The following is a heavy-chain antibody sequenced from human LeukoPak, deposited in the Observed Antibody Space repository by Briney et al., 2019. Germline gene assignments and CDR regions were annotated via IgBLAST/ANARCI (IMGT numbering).Heavy chain of an antibody. D-gene: IGHD3-22*01. CDR3: ARGEPRYYDSSGYYVN. CDR1: GFTFSSYG. CDR2: IWYDGSNK. J-gene: IGHJ4*02. V-gene: IGHV3-33*08. Sequence: GGSPRLSCAASGFTFSSYGMHWVRQAPGKGLEWVAVIWYDGSNKYYADSVKGRFTISRDNSKNTLYLQMNSLRAEDTAVYYCARGEPRYYDSSGYYVNWGQGTLVTVSS.